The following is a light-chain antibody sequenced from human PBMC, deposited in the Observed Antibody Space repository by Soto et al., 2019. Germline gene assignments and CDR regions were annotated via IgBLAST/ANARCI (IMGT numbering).Light chain of an antibody. CDR3: TSYTSSTTRVV. CDR2: DVI. J-gene: IGLJ2*01. Sequence: QSALTQPASVSGSPGQSITISCTGTSSDIGGYDSVSWYQQYPGKAPKLMIYDVINRPSGVSNRFSGSKSGNTASLTISGLQAEDEADYYCTSYTSSTTRVVFGGGTKVTVL. V-gene: IGLV2-14*01. CDR1: SSDIGGYDS.